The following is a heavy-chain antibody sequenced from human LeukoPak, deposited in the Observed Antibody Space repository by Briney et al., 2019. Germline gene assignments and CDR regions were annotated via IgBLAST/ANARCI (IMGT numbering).Heavy chain of an antibody. V-gene: IGHV3-74*01. CDR3: ARGPPWYFDL. D-gene: IGHD6-25*01. Sequence: PGGSLRLSCAASGFTFSSYWMHWVRQAPGKGLVWVSRINGDGSSTAYADSVKGRFTISRDNAKNTLYLQMNSLTAGDTAVYYCARGPPWYFDLWGRGTLVTVSS. CDR2: INGDGSST. CDR1: GFTFSSYW. J-gene: IGHJ2*01.